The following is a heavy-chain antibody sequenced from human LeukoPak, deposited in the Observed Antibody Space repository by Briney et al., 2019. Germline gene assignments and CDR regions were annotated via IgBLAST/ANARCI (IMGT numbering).Heavy chain of an antibody. D-gene: IGHD3-22*01. J-gene: IGHJ4*02. Sequence: SSPTLVNPTQTLTLTCTFSGFSLNTRGVGVGWIRQPPGRALEWPALIYWDDDRRYSPSLKSRLTITKDTSKNQVVLTMTNMDPVDTATYFCAHRKNYYDSSVFDNWGQGTLVTVSS. CDR3: AHRKNYYDSSVFDN. CDR2: IYWDDDR. V-gene: IGHV2-5*02. CDR1: GFSLNTRGVG.